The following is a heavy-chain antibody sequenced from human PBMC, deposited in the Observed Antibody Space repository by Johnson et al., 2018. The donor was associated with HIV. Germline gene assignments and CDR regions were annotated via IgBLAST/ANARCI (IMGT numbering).Heavy chain of an antibody. CDR1: GFTISTFW. J-gene: IGHJ3*02. V-gene: IGHV3-74*02. CDR3: AKGGQQLADPFDI. CDR2: ISGDGSSL. Sequence: VQLVESGGALVQPGGSLRLSCEVSGFTISTFWIHWVRQVPGKGLMWVSRISGDGSSLSYADSVKGRFTISRDNAKNTLYLQLNSLRVEDTAIYYCAKGGQQLADPFDIWGQGTLVTVSS. D-gene: IGHD6-13*01.